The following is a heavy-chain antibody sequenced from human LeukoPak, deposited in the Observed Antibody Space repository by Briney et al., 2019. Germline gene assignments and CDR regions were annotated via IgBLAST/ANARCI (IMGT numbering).Heavy chain of an antibody. J-gene: IGHJ3*02. CDR1: GFTFSSYG. CDR3: ARAPQMATYYYDSSGYPDGGI. D-gene: IGHD3-22*01. Sequence: GGSLRLSCAASGFTFSSYGMHWVRQAPGKGLEWVAVISYDGSNKYYADSVKGRFTISRDNSKNTLYLQMNSLRSDDTAVYYCARAPQMATYYYDSSGYPDGGIWGQGTMVTVSS. CDR2: ISYDGSNK. V-gene: IGHV3-30*03.